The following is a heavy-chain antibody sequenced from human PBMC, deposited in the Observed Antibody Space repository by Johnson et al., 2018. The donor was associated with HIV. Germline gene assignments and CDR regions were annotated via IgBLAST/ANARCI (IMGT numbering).Heavy chain of an antibody. CDR1: GFTFSNYA. J-gene: IGHJ3*02. CDR2: TRHDGSNK. V-gene: IGHV3-30*02. D-gene: IGHD4-11*01. Sequence: QVQLVESGGGVVQPGTSLRLSCAASGFTFSNYAMHWVRQAPGKGLAWVAFTRHDGSNKYYADSVEGRFTISRDNSKSTLYLQMNSLRAEDTAVYYCARGSTVTTLSGAFDIWGQGTLVTVSS. CDR3: ARGSTVTTLSGAFDI.